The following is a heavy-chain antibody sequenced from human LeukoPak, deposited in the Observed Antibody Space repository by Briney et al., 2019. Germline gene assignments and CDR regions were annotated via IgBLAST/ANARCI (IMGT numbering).Heavy chain of an antibody. CDR1: GGSISDTNC. J-gene: IGHJ4*02. D-gene: IGHD3-9*01. CDR3: ARANFDTLTGWGHFDS. CDR2: IFHTGRT. Sequence: SETLSLTCVVSGGSISDTNCWSWVRQSPGKGLEWIGEIFHTGRTNSNPSLKSRATLSVDKSKNQFSLKMNSVTAADTAMYYCARANFDTLTGWGHFDSWGQGTLVTVSS. V-gene: IGHV4-4*02.